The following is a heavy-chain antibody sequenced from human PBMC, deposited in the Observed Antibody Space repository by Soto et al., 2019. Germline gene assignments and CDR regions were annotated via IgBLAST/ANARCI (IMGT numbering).Heavy chain of an antibody. V-gene: IGHV4-61*01. CDR1: GGSVSSGSYY. CDR3: ARAHISSRIYDY. CDR2: IYYSGST. D-gene: IGHD2-21*01. J-gene: IGHJ4*02. Sequence: QVQLQESGPGLVKPSETLSLTCTVSGGSVSSGSYYWSWIRQPPGKGLEWIGYIYYSGSTNYNPSLKSRVTISVVTSKNQFSLKLSPVTAADTAVYYCARAHISSRIYDYWGQGTLVTVSS.